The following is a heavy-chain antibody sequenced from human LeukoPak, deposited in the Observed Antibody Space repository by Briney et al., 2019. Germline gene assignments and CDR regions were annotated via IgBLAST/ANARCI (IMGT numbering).Heavy chain of an antibody. D-gene: IGHD1-26*01. J-gene: IGHJ4*02. CDR3: ARLVIVGATTGNLDY. Sequence: SETLSLTCTVSGGSINNSNYYWGWIRQPPGKGLEWIGSIYYSGSTYYNPSLKSRVTISVDTSKNQFSLKLSSVTAADTAVYFCARLVIVGATTGNLDYWGQGTLVTVSS. CDR2: IYYSGST. V-gene: IGHV4-39*01. CDR1: GGSINNSNYY.